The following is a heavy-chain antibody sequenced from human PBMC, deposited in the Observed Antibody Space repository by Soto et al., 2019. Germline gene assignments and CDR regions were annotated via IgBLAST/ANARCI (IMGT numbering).Heavy chain of an antibody. CDR3: ARGVGSGTYYNQYNWFDP. Sequence: ASVKVSCKASGYTFSNFAMHWVRQAPGQRLEWMGWINAGNWNTNHAQKLQGRVTMTTDTSTSTAYMELRSLRSDDTAVYYCARGVGSGTYYNQYNWFDPWGQGTLVPVSS. D-gene: IGHD3-10*01. CDR2: INAGNWNT. J-gene: IGHJ5*02. V-gene: IGHV1-3*01. CDR1: GYTFSNFA.